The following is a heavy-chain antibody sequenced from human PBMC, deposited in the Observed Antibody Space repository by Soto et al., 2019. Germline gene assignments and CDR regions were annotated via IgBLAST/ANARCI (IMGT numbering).Heavy chain of an antibody. V-gene: IGHV3-30*18. CDR3: AKEAGYGDYTVYY. Sequence: QVQLVESGGGVVQPGRSLRLSCAASGFTFSSYGMHWVRQAPGKGLEWVAVISYDGSNKYYADSVKGRFTISRDNSKNVLYQEMNSERAEDTAGYYWAKEAGYGDYTVYYWGQGTLVSVSS. J-gene: IGHJ4*02. CDR2: ISYDGSNK. CDR1: GFTFSSYG. D-gene: IGHD4-17*01.